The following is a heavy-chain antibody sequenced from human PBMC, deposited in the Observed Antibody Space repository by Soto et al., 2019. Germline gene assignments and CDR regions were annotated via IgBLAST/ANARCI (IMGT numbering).Heavy chain of an antibody. CDR3: ARVRTGYFDY. J-gene: IGHJ4*02. CDR2: IYYNGNT. V-gene: IGHV4-59*11. D-gene: IGHD3-9*01. CDR1: GGAINDHY. Sequence: NPSETLSLTCTISGGAINDHYWSFIRQPPGKGLEWIGYIYYNGNTNYNPSLESRVTISVDRSRNQFSLRLTSLTAADTAVYYCARVRTGYFDYWGRGALVTVSS.